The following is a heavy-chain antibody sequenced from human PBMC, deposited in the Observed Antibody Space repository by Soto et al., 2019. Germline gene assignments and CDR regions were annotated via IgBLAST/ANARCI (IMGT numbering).Heavy chain of an antibody. J-gene: IGHJ4*02. D-gene: IGHD1-26*01. Sequence: QVQLVESGGGVVQPGRSLRLSCVVSGFTFSNYGMHWVRQAPGKGLEWVAIISGDGRSEYYGDSVKGRATISRDNSKNTLYLQMSSLRAEDTAVYYCVKGSGNYLGLGYWGQGTLVTVSS. CDR2: ISGDGRSE. CDR1: GFTFSNYG. CDR3: VKGSGNYLGLGY. V-gene: IGHV3-30*18.